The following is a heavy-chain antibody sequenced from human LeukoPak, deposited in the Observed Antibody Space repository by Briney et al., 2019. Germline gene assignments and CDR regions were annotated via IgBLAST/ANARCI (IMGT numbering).Heavy chain of an antibody. D-gene: IGHD3-22*01. Sequence: GASVKVSCKASGYTFTNYYIHWVRQAPGQGLEWMGWINPNSGGTNYAQEFQGSVTMTRDTSISTAYMQLNRLTSDDTAVYYCARVRQHNYYDSSGYFDYWGQGTLVTVSS. CDR2: INPNSGGT. CDR1: GYTFTNYY. J-gene: IGHJ4*02. V-gene: IGHV1-2*02. CDR3: ARVRQHNYYDSSGYFDY.